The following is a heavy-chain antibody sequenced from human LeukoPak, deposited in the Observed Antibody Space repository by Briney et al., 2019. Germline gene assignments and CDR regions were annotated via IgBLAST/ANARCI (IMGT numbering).Heavy chain of an antibody. D-gene: IGHD3-22*01. CDR3: ARGTDYYDSIGYLDY. CDR1: GYTFTSYA. Sequence: GASVKVSCTASGYTFTSYAMHWVRQAPGQRLEWMGWINAGNGNTKYSQKFQGRVTITRETSASPAYMELRSLRSEDTAVYYCARGTDYYDSIGYLDYWGHGTLVTVSS. V-gene: IGHV1-3*01. J-gene: IGHJ4*01. CDR2: INAGNGNT.